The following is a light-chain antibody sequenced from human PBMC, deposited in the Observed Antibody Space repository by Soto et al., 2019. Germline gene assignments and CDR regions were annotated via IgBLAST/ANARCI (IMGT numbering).Light chain of an antibody. Sequence: SYELTQPPSVSVAPGQTASITCGGNNIGSKNVHWYQQKPGQAPALVVYDDSDRPSGIPERFSGSNSGNTATLTIGRVEVGDEADYYCQVWETRSEILVFGGGTKLTVL. V-gene: IGLV3-21*02. CDR2: DDS. CDR1: NIGSKN. J-gene: IGLJ2*01. CDR3: QVWETRSEILV.